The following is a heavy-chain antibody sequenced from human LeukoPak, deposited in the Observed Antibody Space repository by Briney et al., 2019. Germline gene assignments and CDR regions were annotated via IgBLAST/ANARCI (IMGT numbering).Heavy chain of an antibody. CDR3: TGYYGSGSAY. Sequence: PGGSLRLSCAASGFTFSGSAMHWVRQASGKGREWVGRIRSKANSYATAYAASVKGRFTISRDDSKNTAYLQMNSLKTEDTAVYYCTGYYGSGSAYWGQGTLVTVSS. CDR2: IRSKANSYAT. D-gene: IGHD3-10*01. J-gene: IGHJ4*02. CDR1: GFTFSGSA. V-gene: IGHV3-73*01.